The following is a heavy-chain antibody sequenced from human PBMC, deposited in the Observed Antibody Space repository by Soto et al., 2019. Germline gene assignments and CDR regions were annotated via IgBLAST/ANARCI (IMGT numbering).Heavy chain of an antibody. Sequence: ASVKVSCKASGYTFTGYYMHWVRQAPGQGLEWMGIINPSGGSTSYAQKFRGRVTMTRDTSTSTVYMELSSLRSEDTAVYYCARVYCSGGSCYGIDYWGQGTLVTVSS. CDR2: INPSGGST. D-gene: IGHD2-15*01. V-gene: IGHV1-46*01. CDR1: GYTFTGYY. CDR3: ARVYCSGGSCYGIDY. J-gene: IGHJ4*02.